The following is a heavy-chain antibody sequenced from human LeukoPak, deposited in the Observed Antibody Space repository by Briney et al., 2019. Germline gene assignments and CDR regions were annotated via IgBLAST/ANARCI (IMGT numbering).Heavy chain of an antibody. J-gene: IGHJ3*02. D-gene: IGHD2-21*01. V-gene: IGHV4-34*01. CDR3: ARMGILWVGEVAAFDI. Sequence: SETLSLTCAVYGGSFSGYYWSWIRQPPGKGLEWIGEIYHSGSTNYNPSLKSRVTISVDKSKNQFSLKLSSVTAADTAVYYCARMGILWVGEVAAFDIWGQGTMVTVSS. CDR2: IYHSGST. CDR1: GGSFSGYY.